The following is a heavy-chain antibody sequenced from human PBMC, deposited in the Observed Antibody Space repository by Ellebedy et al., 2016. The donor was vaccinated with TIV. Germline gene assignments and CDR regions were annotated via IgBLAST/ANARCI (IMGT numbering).Heavy chain of an antibody. Sequence: ASVKVSCKASGYTFTNNAIQWVRQAPGQRLEWMGSIDAGNGNTKYSQKFQGRVTITRDTFASTAYMELSSLRPEDTAVYYCARGLGSGTYYSFDYWGQGTLVTASS. CDR2: IDAGNGNT. D-gene: IGHD3-10*01. CDR3: ARGLGSGTYYSFDY. J-gene: IGHJ4*02. CDR1: GYTFTNNA. V-gene: IGHV1-3*01.